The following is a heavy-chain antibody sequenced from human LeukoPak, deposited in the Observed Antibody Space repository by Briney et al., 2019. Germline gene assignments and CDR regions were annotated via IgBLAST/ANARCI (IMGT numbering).Heavy chain of an antibody. Sequence: SETLSLTCAVYGGSFSGYYWSWIRQPPGKGLEWIGEINHSGSTYYNPSLKSRVTISVDTSKNQFSLKLSSVTAADTAVYYCARQSVTTFTQCFDYWGQGTLVTVSS. CDR1: GGSFSGYY. J-gene: IGHJ4*02. CDR3: ARQSVTTFTQCFDY. V-gene: IGHV4-34*01. CDR2: INHSGST. D-gene: IGHD4-17*01.